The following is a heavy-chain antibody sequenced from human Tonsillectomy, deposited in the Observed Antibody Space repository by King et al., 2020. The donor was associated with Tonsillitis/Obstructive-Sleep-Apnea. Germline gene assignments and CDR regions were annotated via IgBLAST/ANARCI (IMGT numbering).Heavy chain of an antibody. CDR2: INWNGGST. CDR3: ARGHSSGWTTLAH. J-gene: IGHJ4*02. CDR1: GFTFDNHG. V-gene: IGHV3-20*01. D-gene: IGHD6-19*01. Sequence: VQLVQSGGGVVRPGGSLRLSCAASGFTFDNHGMSWVRQAPGKGLEWVSGINWNGGSTRYADSVKGRFTISRDNAKNSLYLQMNSLRAEDTALYHCARGHSSGWTTLAHWGQGTLVTVSS.